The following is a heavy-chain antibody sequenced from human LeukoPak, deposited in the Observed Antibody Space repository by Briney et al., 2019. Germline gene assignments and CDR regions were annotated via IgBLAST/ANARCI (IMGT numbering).Heavy chain of an antibody. D-gene: IGHD2-15*01. V-gene: IGHV4-34*01. CDR2: INHSGST. CDR3: ARGVYCSGGSCHLDY. Sequence: PSETLSLTCAVYGGSFSGYYWSWIRQPPGKGLEWIGEINHSGSTNYNPSLKSRFTISVDTSKNQFSLKLSSVTAADTAVYYCARGVYCSGGSCHLDYWGQGTLVTVSS. J-gene: IGHJ4*02. CDR1: GGSFSGYY.